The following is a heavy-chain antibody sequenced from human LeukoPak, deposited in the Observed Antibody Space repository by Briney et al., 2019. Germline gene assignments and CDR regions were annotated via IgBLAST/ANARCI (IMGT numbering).Heavy chain of an antibody. CDR2: IYRDDDK. Sequence: KSGPTLVKPTQTLTLTCTFSGFSLSTNGVGVGWIRQPPGKALEWLAVIYRDDDKRYSPSLKSRLTITKDTSENQVVLTLTNMDLVDTATYYCAHIEDYVGDYWGQGTLVTVSS. D-gene: IGHD4-17*01. CDR1: GFSLSTNGVG. CDR3: AHIEDYVGDY. J-gene: IGHJ4*02. V-gene: IGHV2-5*02.